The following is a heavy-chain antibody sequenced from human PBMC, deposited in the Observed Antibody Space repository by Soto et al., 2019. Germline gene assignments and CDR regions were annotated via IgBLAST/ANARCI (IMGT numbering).Heavy chain of an antibody. J-gene: IGHJ6*04. CDR2: IYYSGST. CDR1: GGSISSSSYY. Sequence: QLQLQESGPGLVKPSETLSLTCTVSGGSISSSSYYRGWIRQPPGKGLEWIGSIYYSGSTYYNPSLKSRVTISVDTSKNQFSLKLSSVTAADTAVYYCASPTFQYCSSTSCPKDVWGKGTTVTVSS. CDR3: ASPTFQYCSSTSCPKDV. D-gene: IGHD2-2*01. V-gene: IGHV4-39*01.